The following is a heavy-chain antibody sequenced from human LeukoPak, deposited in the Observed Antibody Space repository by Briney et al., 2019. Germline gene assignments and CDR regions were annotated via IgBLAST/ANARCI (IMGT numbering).Heavy chain of an antibody. CDR3: ASGLGWLVDN. V-gene: IGHV3-7*01. CDR2: IKQDGSQK. Sequence: PGGSLTLSCAASEFTLSSYWMSWVRQATGKGLEWVANIKQDGSQKYYVDSVKGRFTISRDNAKNSLYLQMNSLRAEDTAVYYCASGLGWLVDNWGQGTLVTVSS. J-gene: IGHJ4*02. D-gene: IGHD6-19*01. CDR1: EFTLSSYW.